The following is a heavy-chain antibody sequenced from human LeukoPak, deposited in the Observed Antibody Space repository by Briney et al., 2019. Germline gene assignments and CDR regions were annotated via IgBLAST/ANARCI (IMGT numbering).Heavy chain of an antibody. D-gene: IGHD3-22*01. V-gene: IGHV1-69*13. Sequence: GASVTVSFTASGGTFSSYAISWVRQAPGQGLEWMGGIIPIFGTANYAQKFQGRVTITADESTSTAYMELSSLRSEDTAVYYCARDPEGYDSSGYYSWDVWGQGTTVTVSS. CDR3: ARDPEGYDSSGYYSWDV. CDR2: IIPIFGTA. J-gene: IGHJ6*02. CDR1: GGTFSSYA.